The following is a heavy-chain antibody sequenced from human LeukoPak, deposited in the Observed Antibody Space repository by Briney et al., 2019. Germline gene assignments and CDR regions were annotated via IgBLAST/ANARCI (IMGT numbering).Heavy chain of an antibody. CDR2: IGTYGGDT. D-gene: IGHD3-22*01. J-gene: IGHJ5*01. V-gene: IGHV1-18*01. CDR1: TSR. CDR3: ARDLWNFYDDSGYNRDFDS. Sequence: VASVKVSCKATSRISWVRRAPGQGLEWMGWIGTYGGDTYYAQKFQGRITVTTDTSTSTVYMELRNLRSDDTAVYYCARDLWNFYDDSGYNRDFDSWGQGTLVTVSS.